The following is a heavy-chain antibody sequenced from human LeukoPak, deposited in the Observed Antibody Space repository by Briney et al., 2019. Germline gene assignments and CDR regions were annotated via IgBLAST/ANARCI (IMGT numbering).Heavy chain of an antibody. Sequence: QPGGSLRLSCAASGFTFSSYGMHWVRQAPGKGLEWVAVISYDGSNKYYADSVKGRFTISRDNSKNTLYLQMNSLRAEDTAVYYCAKDGGYCSSTSCRAYYYYYGMDVWGKGTTVTVSS. V-gene: IGHV3-30*18. D-gene: IGHD2-2*01. CDR2: ISYDGSNK. CDR1: GFTFSSYG. J-gene: IGHJ6*04. CDR3: AKDGGYCSSTSCRAYYYYYGMDV.